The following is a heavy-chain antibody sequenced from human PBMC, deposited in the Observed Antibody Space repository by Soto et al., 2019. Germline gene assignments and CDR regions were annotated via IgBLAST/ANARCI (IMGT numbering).Heavy chain of an antibody. V-gene: IGHV4-59*01. J-gene: IGHJ4*02. CDR2: IYYSGST. CDR1: GGSISSYY. Sequence: SETLSLTCTVSGGSISSYYWSWIRQPPGKGLEWIGYIYYSGSTNYNPSLKSRVTISVDTSKNQFSLKLSSVTAADTAVYYCARDGWGDYFDYWGQGTLVTVSS. CDR3: ARDGWGDYFDY. D-gene: IGHD6-19*01.